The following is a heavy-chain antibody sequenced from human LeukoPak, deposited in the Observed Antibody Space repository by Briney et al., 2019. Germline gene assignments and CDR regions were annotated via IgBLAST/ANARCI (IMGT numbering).Heavy chain of an antibody. CDR3: AGGGATLVFDY. CDR2: IYYSGST. Sequence: PSETLSLTCTVSGGSVSSGSYYWSWIRQPPGKGLEWIGYIYYSGSTNYNPSLKSRVTISVDTSKNQFSLKLSSATAADTAVYYCAGGGATLVFDYWGQGTLVTVSS. V-gene: IGHV4-61*01. D-gene: IGHD1-26*01. CDR1: GGSVSSGSYY. J-gene: IGHJ4*02.